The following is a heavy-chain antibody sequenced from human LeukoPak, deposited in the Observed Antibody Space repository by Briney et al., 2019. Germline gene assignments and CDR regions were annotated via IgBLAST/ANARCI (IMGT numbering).Heavy chain of an antibody. D-gene: IGHD3-16*01. J-gene: IGHJ5*02. CDR1: GYSISSGYY. CDR3: ARSGLRSSFEP. Sequence: SETLSLTCTVSGYSISSGYYWGWIRQPPGKGLEWIGSIYHSGSTYYNPSLKSRVTISVDTSKNQFSLKLSSVTAADTAVYYCARSGLRSSFEPWGQGTLVTVSS. V-gene: IGHV4-38-2*02. CDR2: IYHSGST.